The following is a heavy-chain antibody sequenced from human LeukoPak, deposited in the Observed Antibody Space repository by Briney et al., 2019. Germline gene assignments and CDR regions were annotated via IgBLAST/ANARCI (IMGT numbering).Heavy chain of an antibody. V-gene: IGHV1-8*02. CDR1: GYTFTGYY. CDR2: INLNSGKT. J-gene: IGHJ6*02. CDR3: GGGYAKCV. Sequence: ASVKVSCKASGYTFTGYYMHWVRQAPGQGLEWMGWINLNSGKTGYRQEFQGRVTMTTNTSISTAYMELSSLRSEDTAVYYCGGGYAKCVWGQGTTVTVAS.